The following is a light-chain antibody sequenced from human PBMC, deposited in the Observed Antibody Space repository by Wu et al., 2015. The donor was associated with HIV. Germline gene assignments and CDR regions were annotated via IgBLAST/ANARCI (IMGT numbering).Light chain of an antibody. CDR1: QNVADS. Sequence: ESVLTQSPATLSLSPGDRATLSCRASQNVADSLAWYQQKPGQAPRLLLYSSIYRATGIPARFSGSASGTDFTLTISSLESEDFAVYYCQQYNHWPPPWTFGQGTKVEIK. J-gene: IGKJ1*01. CDR2: SSI. V-gene: IGKV3-11*01. CDR3: QQYNHWPPPWT.